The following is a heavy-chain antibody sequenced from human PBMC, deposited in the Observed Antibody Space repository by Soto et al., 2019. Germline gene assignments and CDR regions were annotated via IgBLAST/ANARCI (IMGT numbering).Heavy chain of an antibody. Sequence: GASVKVSCKASGYTFTTYDINWVRKATGQGLEWMGWMNPNRDNTGYAQKFQGRVTMTRDTSISTAYMELSSLRSEDTAVYYCARVRCDSGRCFYDYWGQGTLVTVS. J-gene: IGHJ4*02. CDR2: MNPNRDNT. CDR3: ARVRCDSGRCFYDY. CDR1: GYTFTTYD. D-gene: IGHD1-26*01. V-gene: IGHV1-8*01.